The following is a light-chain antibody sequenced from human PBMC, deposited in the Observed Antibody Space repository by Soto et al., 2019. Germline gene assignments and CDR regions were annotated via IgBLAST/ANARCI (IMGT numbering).Light chain of an antibody. CDR3: QQYNDWPRT. CDR1: QSVSRNF. V-gene: IGKV3-20*01. J-gene: IGKJ1*01. CDR2: GAS. Sequence: EIVWAQSPGTLSLSPVERAKLSFIASQSVSRNFLAWYQQKPGQAPWLLIYGASNRAGGVPDRFSGSGSGTDFTLTISRLEPEDFAVYYCQQYNDWPRTCGQGNKGDIK.